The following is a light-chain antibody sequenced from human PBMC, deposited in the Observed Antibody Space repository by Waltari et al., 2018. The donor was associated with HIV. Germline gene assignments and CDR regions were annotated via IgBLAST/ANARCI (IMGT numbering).Light chain of an antibody. CDR1: QDISSW. J-gene: IGKJ4*01. CDR2: ATS. V-gene: IGKV1-12*01. Sequence: DLQMTQSPSSVAASVGDRVTITCRASQDISSWLAWYQQKPGKAPKLLIYATSNLQSGVPSRFSGSESGADFTLTISSLQPEDFATYYCQQANSFPRTFGGGTKVEIK. CDR3: QQANSFPRT.